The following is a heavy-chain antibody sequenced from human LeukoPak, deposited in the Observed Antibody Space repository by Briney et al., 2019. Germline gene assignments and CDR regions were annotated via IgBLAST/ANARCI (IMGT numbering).Heavy chain of an antibody. J-gene: IGHJ5*02. CDR1: GGPTSSHY. CDR3: ARGKDYYDSSGYSNWFDP. V-gene: IGHV4-59*11. Sequence: PSETLSLTRTVSGGPTSSHYWRWIRQPPGKGLEWIGYIYYSGSTNYNPSLKSRVTISVDTSKNQFSLKLSSVTAADTGVYYCARGKDYYDSSGYSNWFDPWGQGTLVTVSS. CDR2: IYYSGST. D-gene: IGHD3-22*01.